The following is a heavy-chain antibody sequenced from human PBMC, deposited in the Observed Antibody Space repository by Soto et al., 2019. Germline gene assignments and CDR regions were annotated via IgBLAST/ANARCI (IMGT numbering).Heavy chain of an antibody. D-gene: IGHD1-26*01. CDR3: ARSRNSAVADSFDF. J-gene: IGHJ4*02. CDR2: ISRDGSHK. V-gene: IGHV3-30*04. Sequence: HPGGSLRLSCAASGFIFRNYAIHWVRQAPGKGLEWVAVISRDGSHKYYLDSVKGRFTISRDNSKDTVDLLMNSLRDDDSAMYYCARSRNSAVADSFDFWGQGTLVTVSS. CDR1: GFIFRNYA.